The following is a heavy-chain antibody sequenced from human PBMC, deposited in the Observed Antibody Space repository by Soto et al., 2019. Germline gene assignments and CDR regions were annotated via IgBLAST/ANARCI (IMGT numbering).Heavy chain of an antibody. CDR3: ARAGSGYDVGGFDY. CDR2: INHSGST. V-gene: IGHV4-34*01. Sequence: SETLSLTCAVYGGSFSGYYWSWIRQPPGKGLEWIGEINHSGSTNYNPSLKSRVTISVDTSKNQFSLKLSSVTAADTAVYYCARAGSGYDVGGFDYWGQGTLVTVSS. D-gene: IGHD5-12*01. J-gene: IGHJ4*02. CDR1: GGSFSGYY.